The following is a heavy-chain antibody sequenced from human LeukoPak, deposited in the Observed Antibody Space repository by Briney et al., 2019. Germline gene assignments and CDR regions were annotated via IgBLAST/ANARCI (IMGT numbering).Heavy chain of an antibody. J-gene: IGHJ4*02. CDR1: GFTFSSYW. Sequence: PGGSLRLSCAASGFTFSSYWMTWVRQAPGKGLEWVGNIKGDGSEKYYVDSVKGRFTISRDNAKNSLYLQMNSLRADDTAVYYCATESVELATIPLGYWGQGTLVAVSS. V-gene: IGHV3-7*01. CDR2: IKGDGSEK. CDR3: ATESVELATIPLGY. D-gene: IGHD5-24*01.